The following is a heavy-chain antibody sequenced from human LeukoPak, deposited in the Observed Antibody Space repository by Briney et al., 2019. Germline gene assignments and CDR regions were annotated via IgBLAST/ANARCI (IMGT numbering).Heavy chain of an antibody. CDR2: IKSDGSRT. Sequence: GGSLRLSCAVSGFTFSNYWMHWVRQAPGKGLVWVSRIKSDGSRTDYADSVKGRFTISRDNAKNSLYLQMNSLRAEDTAVYYCAKISSGWHFDYWGQGTLVTVSS. D-gene: IGHD6-19*01. J-gene: IGHJ4*02. CDR3: AKISSGWHFDY. CDR1: GFTFSNYW. V-gene: IGHV3-74*01.